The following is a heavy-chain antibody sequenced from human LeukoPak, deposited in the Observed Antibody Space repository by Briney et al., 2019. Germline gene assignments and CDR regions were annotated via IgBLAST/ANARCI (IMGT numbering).Heavy chain of an antibody. Sequence: NPSETLSLTCTVSGGSINNYYWSWIWQPPGKGLEWIGYVYYSGSTNYNPSLKSRVTISVDTSKNQLSLKLSSVTAADTAVYYCAREPADCSSTSCYPDAFDIWGQGTMVTVSS. CDR2: VYYSGST. CDR1: GGSINNYY. J-gene: IGHJ3*02. D-gene: IGHD2-2*01. V-gene: IGHV4-59*01. CDR3: AREPADCSSTSCYPDAFDI.